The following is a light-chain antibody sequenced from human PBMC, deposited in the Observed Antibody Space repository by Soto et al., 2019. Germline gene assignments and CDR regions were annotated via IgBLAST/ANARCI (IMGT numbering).Light chain of an antibody. CDR3: HHYGRSAIFT. V-gene: IGKV3-20*01. Sequence: EIVMTQSPGTLSLSPGERATLSCRASQSVSSNFLAWYQQRPGQAPRPLMDGASSRAAGIPDRFSGSGSGTDFTLTISRLEPEDFAVYYCHHYGRSAIFTFGPGTTVDIK. J-gene: IGKJ3*01. CDR1: QSVSSNF. CDR2: GAS.